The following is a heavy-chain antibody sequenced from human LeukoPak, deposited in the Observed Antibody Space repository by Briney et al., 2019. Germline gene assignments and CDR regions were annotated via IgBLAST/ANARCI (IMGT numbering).Heavy chain of an antibody. J-gene: IGHJ4*02. CDR1: GFSFISYF. CDR2: IKPVDGIT. Sequence: GASVRVSCKTSGFSFISYFIHWMRQAPGQGLEWMGMIKPVDGITTYTQRFQGRVTMTRDTSASTVYMELRSLRFEDTAVYYCARGAQIAVVGSHVDYWGQGSLVSVAS. V-gene: IGHV1-46*01. CDR3: ARGAQIAVVGSHVDY. D-gene: IGHD6-13*01.